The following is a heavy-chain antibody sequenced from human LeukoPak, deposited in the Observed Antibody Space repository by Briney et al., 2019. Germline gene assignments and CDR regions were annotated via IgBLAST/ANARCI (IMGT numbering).Heavy chain of an antibody. Sequence: GGSLRLPCAASGFIFSNYGMHWVRQAPGKGLEWVSFIWSDGNKQNYADSVKGRFTITRDNSKNTVYLQMNSLRVEDTAVYYCANKDYWGQGTPVTVSS. CDR2: IWSDGNKQ. J-gene: IGHJ4*02. V-gene: IGHV3-30*02. CDR1: GFIFSNYG. CDR3: ANKDY.